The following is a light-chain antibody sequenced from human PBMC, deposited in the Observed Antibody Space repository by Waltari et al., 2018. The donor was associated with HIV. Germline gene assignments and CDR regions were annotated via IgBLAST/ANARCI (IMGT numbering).Light chain of an antibody. J-gene: IGKJ1*01. Sequence: DIVMTQSPDPLAVSLGERATINCTSSQSIFNSSNNKNYLAWYQQRPGQPPKLLIYWASTRDSGVSDRFSGSASGTEFTLTISSLQAEDVGVYYCQQYYNGPWTFGQGTKVEIK. CDR3: QQYYNGPWT. CDR1: QSIFNSSNNKNY. CDR2: WAS. V-gene: IGKV4-1*01.